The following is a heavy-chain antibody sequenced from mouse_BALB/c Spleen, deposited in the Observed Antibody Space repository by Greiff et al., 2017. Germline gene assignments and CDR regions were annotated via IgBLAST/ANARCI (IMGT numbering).Heavy chain of an antibody. D-gene: IGHD2-2*01. J-gene: IGHJ4*01. V-gene: IGHV2-9-2*01. CDR1: GFSLTSYD. CDR2: IWTGGGT. CDR3: VRDGYYDAMDY. Sequence: QVQLQQSGPGLVAPSQSLSITCTVSGFSLTSYDISWIRQPPGKGLEWLGVIWTGGGTNYNSAFMSRLSISKDNSKSQVFLKMNSLQTDDTAIYYCVRDGYYDAMDYWGQGTSVTVSS.